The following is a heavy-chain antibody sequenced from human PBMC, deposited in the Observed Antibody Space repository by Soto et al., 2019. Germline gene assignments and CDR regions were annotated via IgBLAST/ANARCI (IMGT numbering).Heavy chain of an antibody. J-gene: IGHJ3*02. V-gene: IGHV2-5*02. CDR2: IYWDDDK. CDR1: GFSLSTSGVG. CDR3: AHRRAGAYTFDI. Sequence: GPTLMNPKQTLRQTCPFCGFSLSTSGVGVGWIRQPPRKALEWLALIYWDDDKRYSPSLKSRLTITRDTSKNQVVLTMTNMDPVDTATYYCAHRRAGAYTFDIWGQGTMVTVSS. D-gene: IGHD2-2*02.